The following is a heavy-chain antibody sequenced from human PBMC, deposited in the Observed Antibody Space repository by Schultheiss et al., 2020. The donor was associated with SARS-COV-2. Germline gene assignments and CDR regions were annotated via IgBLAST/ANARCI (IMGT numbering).Heavy chain of an antibody. Sequence: GGSLRLSCAASGFTFSNYGMHWVRQALGKGLEWVAAIWYDGSNKYYAGSVKGRFTISRDNTRNTVYLQMNSLGAEDSGVYYCAKGAESGNYYDSISGYYYGMDVWGQGTTVTVSS. CDR3: AKGAESGNYYDSISGYYYGMDV. CDR1: GFTFSNYG. J-gene: IGHJ6*02. V-gene: IGHV3-33*06. CDR2: IWYDGSNK. D-gene: IGHD3-22*01.